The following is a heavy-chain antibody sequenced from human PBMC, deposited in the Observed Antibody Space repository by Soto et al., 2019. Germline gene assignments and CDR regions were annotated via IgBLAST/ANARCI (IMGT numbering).Heavy chain of an antibody. CDR2: ICYSGST. Sequence: LSLTCTVSGDSITSRSFCWGWIRQPPGKGLEWIGTICYSGSTYYNPSLQSRVTISVDTSKNQFSLKLSSVTAADTAVYYCARLDGNSAYYYYGMDVWGRGTTVTVSS. J-gene: IGHJ6*02. V-gene: IGHV4-39*01. D-gene: IGHD6-19*01. CDR3: ARLDGNSAYYYYGMDV. CDR1: GDSITSRSFC.